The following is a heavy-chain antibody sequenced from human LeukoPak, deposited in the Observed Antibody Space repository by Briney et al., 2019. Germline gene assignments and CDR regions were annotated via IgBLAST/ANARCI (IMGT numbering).Heavy chain of an antibody. Sequence: GESLKISCKGSGYSFTSYWIGWVRQMPGKGLEWMGIIYPGDSDTRYSPSFQGQVTISADKSISTAYLQWSSLKASDTAIYYCAKMSGSVYGGGWFDPRGQGTLVTVSS. CDR1: GYSFTSYW. CDR3: AKMSGSVYGGGWFDP. CDR2: IYPGDSDT. J-gene: IGHJ5*02. V-gene: IGHV5-51*01. D-gene: IGHD1-26*01.